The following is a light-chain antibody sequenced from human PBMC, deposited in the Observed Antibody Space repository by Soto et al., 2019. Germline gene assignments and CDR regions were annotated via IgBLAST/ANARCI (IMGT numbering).Light chain of an antibody. V-gene: IGKV3-11*01. CDR1: QSVSSY. Sequence: ENVLKQSPATLPLSTGERATLSCRASQSVSSYLAGYQQKPGQAPRLLTYDASTRASGIPARFSGSGSGTDFTLTISSLDPEDFAVYYCQQRSNWPPVPFGGGTKVDI. J-gene: IGKJ4*01. CDR3: QQRSNWPPVP. CDR2: DAS.